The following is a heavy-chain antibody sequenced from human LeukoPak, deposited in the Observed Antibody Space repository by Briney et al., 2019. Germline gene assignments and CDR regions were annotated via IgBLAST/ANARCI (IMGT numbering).Heavy chain of an antibody. D-gene: IGHD3-3*01. CDR1: GGSISSGDYY. CDR3: ARGDFWCGGYYYYYMDV. Sequence: SETLSLTRTVSGGSISSGDYYWSWIRQPPGKGLEWIGYIYYSGSTYYNPSLKSRVTISVDTSKNQFSLKLSSVTAADTAVYYCARGDFWCGGYYYYYMDVWGKGTTVTVSS. V-gene: IGHV4-30-4*08. J-gene: IGHJ6*03. CDR2: IYYSGST.